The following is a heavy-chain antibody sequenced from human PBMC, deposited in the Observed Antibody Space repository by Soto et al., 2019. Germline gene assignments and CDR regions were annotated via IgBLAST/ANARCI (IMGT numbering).Heavy chain of an antibody. V-gene: IGHV1-69*02. D-gene: IGHD3-9*01. CDR2: IIPILGIA. Sequence: QVQLVQSGAEVKKPGSSVKVSCKASGGTFSSYTISWVRQAPGQGLEWKGRIIPILGIANYAQKFQGRVTITADKSTSTAYMELSSLRSEDTAVYYCASQYYDILTGYYTSWDYWGQGTLVTVSS. J-gene: IGHJ4*02. CDR1: GGTFSSYT. CDR3: ASQYYDILTGYYTSWDY.